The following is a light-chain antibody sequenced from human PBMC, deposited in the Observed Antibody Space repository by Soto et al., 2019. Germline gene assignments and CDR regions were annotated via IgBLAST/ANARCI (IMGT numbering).Light chain of an antibody. J-gene: IGKJ5*01. CDR2: DAS. CDR3: QQRSNWPPT. CDR1: QSVSSY. Sequence: EIVLTQSPATLSLSPGDRDTLSCRASQSVSSYLTWYQQKPGQAPRLLIYDASNRASGIPARFSGSGSGTEFTLTISSLEPEDFAVYYCQQRSNWPPTFGQGTRLEI. V-gene: IGKV3-11*01.